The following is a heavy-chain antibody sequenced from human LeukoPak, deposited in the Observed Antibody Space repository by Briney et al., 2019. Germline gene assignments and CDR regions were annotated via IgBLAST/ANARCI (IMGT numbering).Heavy chain of an antibody. J-gene: IGHJ6*02. CDR2: ISWNSGSI. Sequence: GRSLRLSCAASGFTFDDYAMHWVRQAPGKGLEWVSGISWNSGSIGYADSVKGRLTISRDNAKNSLYLQMNSLRAEDTALYYCAKPRYSSSWYYYGMDVWAKGPRSPSP. D-gene: IGHD6-13*01. CDR3: AKPRYSSSWYYYGMDV. V-gene: IGHV3-9*01. CDR1: GFTFDDYA.